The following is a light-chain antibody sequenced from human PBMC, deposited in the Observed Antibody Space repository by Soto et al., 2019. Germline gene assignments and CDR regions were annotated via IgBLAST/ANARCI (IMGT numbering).Light chain of an antibody. CDR2: RAS. Sequence: EIVLTQSPGTLSLSPGERATLSCRASQSVSSIYLAWYQQKPGQAPRLLIYRASSRATGIPDRFSGSGSGTDFTLTISRLEPEDFAVYYCQQYGSSPPITFGQGIRLEIK. J-gene: IGKJ5*01. V-gene: IGKV3-20*01. CDR1: QSVSSIY. CDR3: QQYGSSPPIT.